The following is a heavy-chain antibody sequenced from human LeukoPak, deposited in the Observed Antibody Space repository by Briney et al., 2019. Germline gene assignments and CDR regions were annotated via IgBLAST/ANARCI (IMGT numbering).Heavy chain of an antibody. CDR2: VSRSVVTT. Sequence: GGSLRLSCAASGFTFNTYAMSWVRQAPGKGLEWVSAVSRSVVTTYYADSVKGRFTISRDNSRNTLYLQMNSLRAEDTAVYYCARGTLAGYFLGFWGQGTLVTVSS. D-gene: IGHD3-9*01. CDR1: GFTFNTYA. CDR3: ARGTLAGYFLGF. V-gene: IGHV3-23*01. J-gene: IGHJ4*02.